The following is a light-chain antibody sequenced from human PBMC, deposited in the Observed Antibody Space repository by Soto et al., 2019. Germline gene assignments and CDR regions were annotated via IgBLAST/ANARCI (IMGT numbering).Light chain of an antibody. CDR1: RSISDW. CDR2: DAS. J-gene: IGKJ1*01. V-gene: IGKV1-5*01. CDR3: QQYNSYSWT. Sequence: DIQMTQSPSSLSPSVGDRVTITCRASRSISDWLAWYQQKPGKAPELLIFDASNLKTGVSSRFSGSGSGTEFTLTISRLQPDDFAIYYCQQYNSYSWTLGQGTKVDIK.